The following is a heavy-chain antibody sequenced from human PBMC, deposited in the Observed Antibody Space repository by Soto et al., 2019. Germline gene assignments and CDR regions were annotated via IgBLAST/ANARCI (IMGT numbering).Heavy chain of an antibody. CDR3: AICNGSGTANYYTDS. J-gene: IGHJ4*02. Sequence: PGGSLRLSCAASGFTFSSYGIRWVRQAPGKGPECVSGISGSGGTTYYADSVKGRFTISRDNSKGTVYLQMNSLRADDTAVYCCAICNGSGTANYYTDSCGQGLLVTVS. CDR2: ISGSGGTT. CDR1: GFTFSSYG. D-gene: IGHD3-10*01. V-gene: IGHV3-23*01.